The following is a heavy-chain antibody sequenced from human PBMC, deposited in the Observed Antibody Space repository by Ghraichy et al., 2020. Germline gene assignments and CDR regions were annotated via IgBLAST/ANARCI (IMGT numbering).Heavy chain of an antibody. CDR2: INQDGGRR. CDR1: GFTFSTYW. CDR3: ARDSSGWHPLDF. Sequence: GGLRLSCAASGFTFSTYWMTWVRQAPGKGLEWVANINQDGGRRYYADSVRGRFTISRDNGKNSLYLQMNSLRAEDTALYYCARDSSGWHPLDFWGQGTLVTVSS. J-gene: IGHJ4*02. D-gene: IGHD6-19*01. V-gene: IGHV3-7*04.